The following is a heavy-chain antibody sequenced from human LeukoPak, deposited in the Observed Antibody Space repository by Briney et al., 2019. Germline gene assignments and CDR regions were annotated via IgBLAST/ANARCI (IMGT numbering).Heavy chain of an antibody. CDR3: ARGTGFESLPRAY. CDR2: INHSGST. V-gene: IGHV4-34*01. CDR1: GGSFSGYY. Sequence: SETPSLTCAVYGGSFSGYYWSWIRQPPGKGLEWIGEINHSGSTNYNPSLKSRVTISVDTSKNQFSLKLSSVTAADTAVYYCARGTGFESLPRAYWGQGTLVTVSS. J-gene: IGHJ4*02.